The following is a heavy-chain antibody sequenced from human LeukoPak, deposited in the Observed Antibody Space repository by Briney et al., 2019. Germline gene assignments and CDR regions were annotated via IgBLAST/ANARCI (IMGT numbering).Heavy chain of an antibody. V-gene: IGHV3-21*01. CDR3: ARDLLGWELHYFDY. CDR1: GFTFSSYW. D-gene: IGHD1-26*01. Sequence: GGSLRLSCAASGFTFSSYWMHWVRQAPGKGLEWVSSISGSSSYIYYADSVKGRFSISRDNAKNSLYLQMNSLRAEDTAVYYCARDLLGWELHYFDYWGQGTLVTVSS. J-gene: IGHJ4*02. CDR2: ISGSSSYI.